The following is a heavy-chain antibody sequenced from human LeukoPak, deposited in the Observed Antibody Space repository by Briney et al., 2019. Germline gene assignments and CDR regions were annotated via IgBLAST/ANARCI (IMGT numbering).Heavy chain of an antibody. Sequence: ASVKVSCKASGYTFTGYYMHWVRQAPGQGLEWMGWINPNSGGTNYAQKFQGRVTMTRDTSISTAYMELSRLRSDDTAVYYCARGVKGSYPWFDPWGQGTLVTVSS. CDR1: GYTFTGYY. D-gene: IGHD3-10*01. J-gene: IGHJ5*02. V-gene: IGHV1-2*02. CDR2: INPNSGGT. CDR3: ARGVKGSYPWFDP.